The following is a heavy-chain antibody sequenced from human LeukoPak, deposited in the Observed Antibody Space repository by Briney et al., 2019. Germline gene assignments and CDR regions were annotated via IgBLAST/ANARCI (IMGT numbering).Heavy chain of an antibody. V-gene: IGHV4-34*01. D-gene: IGHD1-14*01. Sequence: GSLRLSCSMSGFTLSHYAMSWIRQPPGKGLEWIGEINHSGSTNYNPSLKSRVTISVDTSKNQFSLKLSSVTAADTAVYSCARGGIWAFDIWGQGTMVTVSS. J-gene: IGHJ3*02. CDR1: GFTLSHYA. CDR2: INHSGST. CDR3: ARGGIWAFDI.